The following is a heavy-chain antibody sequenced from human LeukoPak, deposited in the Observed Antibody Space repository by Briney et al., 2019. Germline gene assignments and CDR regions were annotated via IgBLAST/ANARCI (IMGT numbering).Heavy chain of an antibody. J-gene: IGHJ4*02. CDR3: ARLNYGDPLDY. V-gene: IGHV3-53*01. D-gene: IGHD4-17*01. CDR1: GFTVSSNY. Sequence: GGSLRLSCAASGFTVSSNYMSWVRQAPGKGLEWVSVIYSGGSTYYPHSVKGRFTISRDNSKNTLYLQMNSLRAEDTAVYYCARLNYGDPLDYWGQGTLVTVSS. CDR2: IYSGGST.